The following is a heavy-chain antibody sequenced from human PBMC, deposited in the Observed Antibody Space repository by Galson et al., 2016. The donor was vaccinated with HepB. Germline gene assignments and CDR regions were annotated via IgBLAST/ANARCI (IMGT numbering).Heavy chain of an antibody. CDR1: GFTFSSYG. Sequence: SLRLSCAASGFTFSSYGMHWVRQAPGKGLDWVALITPEGSDTYYADAVKGRFTISGDNSKNTLSLQMNSLRAEDTAIYYCARDGISSLDHWGQGALVTVSS. V-gene: IGHV3-30*03. CDR3: ARDGISSLDH. D-gene: IGHD2/OR15-2a*01. CDR2: ITPEGSDT. J-gene: IGHJ4*02.